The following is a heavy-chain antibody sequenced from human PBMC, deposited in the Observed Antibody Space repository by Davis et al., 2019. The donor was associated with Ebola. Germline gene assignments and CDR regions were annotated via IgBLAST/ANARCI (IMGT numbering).Heavy chain of an antibody. CDR2: ILLRSGRT. Sequence: PGGSLRLSCAASGFSFSTHWMSWVRQAPGKGLEWVSGILLRSGRTGYADSVKGRFIISRDNAKNSVYLQMDSLRVEDTAFYYCGKDLLPGGLESWGQGTLVTVSS. CDR1: GFSFSTHW. V-gene: IGHV3-9*01. CDR3: GKDLLPGGLES. J-gene: IGHJ4*02. D-gene: IGHD2-15*01.